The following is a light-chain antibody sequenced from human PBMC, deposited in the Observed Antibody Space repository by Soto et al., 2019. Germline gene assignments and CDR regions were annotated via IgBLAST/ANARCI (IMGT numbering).Light chain of an antibody. CDR2: KAS. CDR3: QQSYSTSWT. V-gene: IGKV1-39*01. Sequence: DIQMTQSPSTLSASVGDRVTITCRASQNIRIYLNWFQQKPGKAPKLLIYKASTLKSGVPSRFSGSGSGTDFTLTISSLQPEDFATYYCQQSYSTSWTFGQGTKVDIK. CDR1: QNIRIY. J-gene: IGKJ1*01.